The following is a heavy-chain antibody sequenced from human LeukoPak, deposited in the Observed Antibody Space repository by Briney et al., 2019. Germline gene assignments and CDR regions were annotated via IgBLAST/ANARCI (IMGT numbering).Heavy chain of an antibody. CDR2: IKEDGSEK. CDR1: GFIFSRFW. CDR3: ARLSGSGSSPFDY. D-gene: IGHD3-10*01. Sequence: GGSLRLSCAASGFIFSRFWMNWVRQAPGKGLEWVATIKEDGSEKYYVDSMRGRITISRDNAKNSLYLQMNSLRAEDTATYYCARLSGSGSSPFDYWGQGTLVTVSS. V-gene: IGHV3-7*03. J-gene: IGHJ4*02.